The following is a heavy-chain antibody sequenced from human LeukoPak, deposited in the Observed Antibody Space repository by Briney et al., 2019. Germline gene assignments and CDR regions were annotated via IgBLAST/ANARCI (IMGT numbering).Heavy chain of an antibody. D-gene: IGHD4-17*01. CDR2: IKQDGSEK. V-gene: IGHV3-7*01. CDR1: GFTFSSYW. Sequence: PGGSLRLSCAASGFTFSSYWMSWVRQAPGKGLEWVANIKQDGSEKYYVDSVKGRFTISRDNAKNSLYLQMNSLRAEDTAVYYCAVGTTVTIGPTFDYWGQGTLVTVSS. CDR3: AVGTTVTIGPTFDY. J-gene: IGHJ4*02.